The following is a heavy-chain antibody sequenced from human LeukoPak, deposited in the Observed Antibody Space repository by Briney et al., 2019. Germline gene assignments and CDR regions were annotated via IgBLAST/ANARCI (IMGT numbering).Heavy chain of an antibody. CDR3: ARVRAGYGDVLDY. CDR1: GGSISSASFY. J-gene: IGHJ4*02. Sequence: SETLSLTCTVSGGSISSASFYWTWIRQRPGEGLEWIGFVYYTGSTYYNPSLNSRVTMSVDTSNNQFSLRLTSLTAVATFVYYCARVRAGYGDVLDYWGQGTLVTVSS. CDR2: VYYTGST. V-gene: IGHV4-31*03. D-gene: IGHD4-17*01.